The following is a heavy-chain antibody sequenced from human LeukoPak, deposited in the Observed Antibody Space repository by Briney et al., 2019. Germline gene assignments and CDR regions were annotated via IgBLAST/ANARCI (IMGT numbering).Heavy chain of an antibody. CDR3: ARPTDTAMEVDY. CDR2: IYPGDADT. CDR1: GHSFTSYW. D-gene: IGHD5-18*01. V-gene: IGHV5-51*01. J-gene: IGHJ4*02. Sequence: GESLKISCKGSGHSFTSYWFGWVGQMPGKGREWMGIIYPGDADTRYSPSSQAEGTTSANKSISTAYLQWRSLKASDTAMYYCARPTDTAMEVDYWGQGTLVTVSS.